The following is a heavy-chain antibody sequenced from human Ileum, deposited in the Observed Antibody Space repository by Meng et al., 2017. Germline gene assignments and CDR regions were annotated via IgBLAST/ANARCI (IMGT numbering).Heavy chain of an antibody. J-gene: IGHJ2*01. CDR2: IHHSAST. CDR3: ARYGGSGSYWHFDP. Sequence: QVQLQQWGAGLLKPSETLSSTCAVYGGSFSGYYWTWIRQPPGKGLEWIGEIHHSASTNYNPSLKSRVTMSIDTSKIQFSLELSSVTAADAAVYYCARYGGSGSYWHFDPWGRGTLVTVSS. V-gene: IGHV4-34*01. D-gene: IGHD3-10*01. CDR1: GGSFSGYY.